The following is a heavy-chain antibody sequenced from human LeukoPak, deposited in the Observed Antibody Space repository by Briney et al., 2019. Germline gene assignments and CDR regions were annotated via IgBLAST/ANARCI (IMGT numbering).Heavy chain of an antibody. CDR3: ARDPPYCGGDCWFDP. CDR2: ISSSSSYI. CDR1: GFTFSSYS. J-gene: IGHJ5*02. Sequence: PGGSLRLSCAASGFTFSSYSMNWVRQAPGKGLEWVSSISSSSSYIYYADSVKGRFTISRENAKNSLYLQMNSLRAEDTAVYYCARDPPYCGGDCWFDPWGQGTLVTVSS. V-gene: IGHV3-21*01. D-gene: IGHD2-21*01.